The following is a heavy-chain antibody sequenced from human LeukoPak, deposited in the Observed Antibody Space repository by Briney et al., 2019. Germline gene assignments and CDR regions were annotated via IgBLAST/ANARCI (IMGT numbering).Heavy chain of an antibody. D-gene: IGHD2-15*01. V-gene: IGHV4-59*12. Sequence: SETLSLTCTVSGGSISSYYWSWIRQPPGKGLEWIGYIYYSGSTNYNPSLKSRVTISVDTSKNQFSLTLSSVTAADTAVYYCARESVAGYYYYYMDVWGKGTTVTISS. J-gene: IGHJ6*03. CDR1: GGSISSYY. CDR3: ARESVAGYYYYYMDV. CDR2: IYYSGST.